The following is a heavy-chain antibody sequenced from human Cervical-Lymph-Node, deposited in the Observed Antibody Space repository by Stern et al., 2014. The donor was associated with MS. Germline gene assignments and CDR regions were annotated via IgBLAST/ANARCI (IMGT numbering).Heavy chain of an antibody. Sequence: EVQLVESGGGLVQPGGSLRLSCAASGFTFSSYWMSWVRQAPGKGLEWVANIKQDGSEKYYVDSVKGRFTISRDNAKNSLYLQMNSLRAEDTAVYYCARDITMVRGVETVFDYWGQGTLVTVSS. D-gene: IGHD3-10*01. J-gene: IGHJ4*02. CDR1: GFTFSSYW. CDR2: IKQDGSEK. CDR3: ARDITMVRGVETVFDY. V-gene: IGHV3-7*01.